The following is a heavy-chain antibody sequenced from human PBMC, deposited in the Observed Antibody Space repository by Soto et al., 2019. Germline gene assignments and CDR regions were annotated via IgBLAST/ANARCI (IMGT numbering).Heavy chain of an antibody. CDR1: GFTFSCNG. CDR3: ARARDTAMVTAFDY. Sequence: QVQLVESGGGVVQPGRSLRLSCAAYGFTFSCNGMHWVRQAPGKGLEWVAVIWYDGSNKYYEASVKGRFTISRDNSKNTLYLQMNSLRAEDTAVYYCARARDTAMVTAFDYWGQGSLVTVSS. J-gene: IGHJ4*02. D-gene: IGHD5-18*01. CDR2: IWYDGSNK. V-gene: IGHV3-33*01.